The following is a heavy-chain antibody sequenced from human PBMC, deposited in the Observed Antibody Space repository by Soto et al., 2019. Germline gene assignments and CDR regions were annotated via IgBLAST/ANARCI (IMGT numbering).Heavy chain of an antibody. CDR1: GGTFSSYT. V-gene: IGHV1-69*02. Sequence: ASVKVSCKASGGTFSSYTISWVRQAPGQGLEWMGRIIPILGIANYAQKFQGRVTITADKSTSTAYMELSSLRSEDTAVYYCARNIAAAGPNDAFDIWGQGTMVTVSS. D-gene: IGHD6-13*01. CDR3: ARNIAAAGPNDAFDI. J-gene: IGHJ3*02. CDR2: IIPILGIA.